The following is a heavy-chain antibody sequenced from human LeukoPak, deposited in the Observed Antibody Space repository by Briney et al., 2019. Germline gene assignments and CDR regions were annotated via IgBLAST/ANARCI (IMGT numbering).Heavy chain of an antibody. Sequence: GGSLRLSCAASGFTVSSNYMSWVRQAPGKGLEWVSVIYSGGSTYYADSVKGRFTISRDNSKNTLSLQMNSLRAEDTAVYYCARIHSQLPVDYWGQGTLVTVSS. D-gene: IGHD6-19*01. CDR1: GFTVSSNY. V-gene: IGHV3-53*01. CDR2: IYSGGST. CDR3: ARIHSQLPVDY. J-gene: IGHJ4*02.